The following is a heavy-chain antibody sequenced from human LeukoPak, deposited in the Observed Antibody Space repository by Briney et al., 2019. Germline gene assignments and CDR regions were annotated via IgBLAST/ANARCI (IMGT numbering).Heavy chain of an antibody. CDR1: GFTFSPYS. CDR2: ISSSNSYI. Sequence: GGSLRLSCAASGFTFSPYSMCWVRQAPGKGLEWVSRISSSNSYIYYADSVKGRFTISRDNAKKLVYLQMNSLRAEDSAVYYCARDLWHIARYGHYMDVWGKGTTVTISS. CDR3: ARDLWHIARYGHYMDV. J-gene: IGHJ6*03. D-gene: IGHD2-21*01. V-gene: IGHV3-21*01.